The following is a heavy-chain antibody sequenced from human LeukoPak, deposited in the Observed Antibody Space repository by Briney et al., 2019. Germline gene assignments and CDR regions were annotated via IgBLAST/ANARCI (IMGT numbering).Heavy chain of an antibody. Sequence: SETLSLTCTVSGGSISSGDYYWSWIRQPPGKGLEWIGYIYYSGSTHYNPSLKSRVTISVDTSKNQFSLKLSSVTAADTAVYYCARGLGYCTNGVCYTFDYWGQGTLVTVSS. CDR2: IYYSGST. D-gene: IGHD2-8*01. V-gene: IGHV4-30-4*08. CDR3: ARGLGYCTNGVCYTFDY. J-gene: IGHJ4*02. CDR1: GGSISSGDYY.